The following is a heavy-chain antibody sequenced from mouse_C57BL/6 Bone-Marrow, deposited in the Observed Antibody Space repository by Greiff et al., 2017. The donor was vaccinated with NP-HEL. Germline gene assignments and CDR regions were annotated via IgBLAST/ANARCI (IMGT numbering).Heavy chain of an antibody. CDR1: GYTFTSYW. V-gene: IGHV1-55*01. CDR2: IYPGSGST. CDR3: ARPLYPRDDFDY. D-gene: IGHD2-1*01. J-gene: IGHJ2*01. Sequence: QVQLQQPGAELVKPGASVKMSCKASGYTFTSYWITWVKQRPGQGLEWIGDIYPGSGSTNYNEKFKSKATLTVDTSSSTSYMQLSSLTSEDSAVYYCARPLYPRDDFDYWGQGTTLTVSS.